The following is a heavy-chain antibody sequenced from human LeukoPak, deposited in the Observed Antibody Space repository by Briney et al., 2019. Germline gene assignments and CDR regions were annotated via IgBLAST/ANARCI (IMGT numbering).Heavy chain of an antibody. CDR1: GGSISSYY. Sequence: SETLSLTCTVSGGSISSYYWSWIRQPAGKGLEWIGRIYTSGSTNYNPSLKSRVTMSVDTSKNQFSLKLSSVTAADTAVYYCARGHTPYGSGSYRWFAPWGQGTLVTVSS. J-gene: IGHJ5*02. V-gene: IGHV4-4*07. CDR2: IYTSGST. D-gene: IGHD3-10*01. CDR3: ARGHTPYGSGSYRWFAP.